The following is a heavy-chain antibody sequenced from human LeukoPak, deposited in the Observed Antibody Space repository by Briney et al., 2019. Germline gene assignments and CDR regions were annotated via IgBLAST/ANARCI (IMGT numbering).Heavy chain of an antibody. Sequence: SVKVSCKASGGTFSSYAISWVRQAPGQGLEWMGRIIPILGKANYAQKLQGRVTMTTDTSTSTAYMELRSLRSDDTAVYYCARDPLFGVPLPMSFNWFDPWGQGTLVTVSS. CDR3: ARDPLFGVPLPMSFNWFDP. CDR1: GGTFSSYA. CDR2: IIPILGKA. V-gene: IGHV1-69*04. D-gene: IGHD3-3*01. J-gene: IGHJ5*02.